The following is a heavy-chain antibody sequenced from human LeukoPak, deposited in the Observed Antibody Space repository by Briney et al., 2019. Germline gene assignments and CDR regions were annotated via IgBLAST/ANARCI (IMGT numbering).Heavy chain of an antibody. D-gene: IGHD6-19*01. CDR3: ARVVDSGWYWGLYYYYYMDV. CDR2: INPNSGGT. Sequence: GASVKVSCKASGYTFTGYYMHWVRQAPGQGLEWMGWINPNSGGTNYAQKFQGRVTMTRDTSISTAYMELSRLRSDDTAVYYCARVVDSGWYWGLYYYYYMDVWGKGTTVTVSS. V-gene: IGHV1-2*02. J-gene: IGHJ6*03. CDR1: GYTFTGYY.